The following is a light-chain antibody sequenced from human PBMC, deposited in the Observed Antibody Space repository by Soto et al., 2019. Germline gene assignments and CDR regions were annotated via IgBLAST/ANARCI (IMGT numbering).Light chain of an antibody. CDR2: SAS. CDR3: QQFSSYPLT. V-gene: IGKV3-20*01. Sequence: EIVMTQSPVTLSVSPGERVTLSCRASQSVGTTVAWYQQKSGRAPRLLIYSASSRATGIPDRFSGGGSGTDFTLTISRLEPEDFAVYYCQQFSSYPLTFGGGTKVDIK. J-gene: IGKJ4*01. CDR1: QSVGTT.